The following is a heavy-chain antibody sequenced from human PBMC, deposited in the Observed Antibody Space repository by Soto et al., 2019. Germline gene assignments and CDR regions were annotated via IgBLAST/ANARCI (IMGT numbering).Heavy chain of an antibody. J-gene: IGHJ4*02. Sequence: QVQLVQSGAEVKEPGSSVKVSCKASGGTLTTYAMNCLRQAPVQGLDLMGGIITMFGTTDYAQNFQGRVTITAVHSTSTTYMELSNLRSEDTSLSFCARSPGVSDWNYPPLGYFDYWGQGTLVTVSS. V-gene: IGHV1-69*01. D-gene: IGHD1-7*01. CDR2: IITMFGTT. CDR1: GGTLTTYA. CDR3: ARSPGVSDWNYPPLGYFDY.